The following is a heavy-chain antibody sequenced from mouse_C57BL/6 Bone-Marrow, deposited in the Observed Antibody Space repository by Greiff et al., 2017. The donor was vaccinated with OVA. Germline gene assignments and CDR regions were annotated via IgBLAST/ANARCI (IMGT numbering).Heavy chain of an antibody. Sequence: EVQGVESGGGLVQPGGSLKLSCAASGFTFSDYGMAWVRQAPRKGPEWVAFISNLAYSIYYADTVTGRFTISRENAKNTLYLEMSSLRSEDTAMYYCARPGGGYYAFAYWGQGTLVTVSA. CDR3: ARPGGGYYAFAY. V-gene: IGHV5-15*01. CDR2: ISNLAYSI. CDR1: GFTFSDYG. D-gene: IGHD2-3*01. J-gene: IGHJ3*01.